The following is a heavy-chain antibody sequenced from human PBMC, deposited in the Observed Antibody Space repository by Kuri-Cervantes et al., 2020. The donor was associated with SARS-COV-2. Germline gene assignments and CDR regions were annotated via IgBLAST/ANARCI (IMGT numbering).Heavy chain of an antibody. J-gene: IGHJ4*02. CDR2: IGPSGTTK. CDR1: GFIFSDYY. D-gene: IGHD3-3*01. Sequence: LSLTCTASGFIFSDYYMAWIRQAPGKGLEWVSNIGPSGTTKYYADSVKGRFTISRDNAKNSLYLQMNSLRAEDTAVYYCARANYDFWSGYYPADYWGQGTLVTVSS. V-gene: IGHV3-11*04. CDR3: ARANYDFWSGYYPADY.